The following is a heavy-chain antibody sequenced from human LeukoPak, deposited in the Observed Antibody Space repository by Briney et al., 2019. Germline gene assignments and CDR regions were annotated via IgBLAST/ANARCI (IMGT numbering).Heavy chain of an antibody. CDR2: ISYAGTNK. V-gene: IGHV3-30*18. CDR3: AKGRRAVAAYNWFDP. J-gene: IGHJ5*02. D-gene: IGHD6-19*01. Sequence: GGSLRLSCAASGFTFSSYVMHWVRQAPGKGLEWVAVISYAGTNKYYADSVKGRFTISRDNSKNTLYLQMNSLRAEDTAVYYCAKGRRAVAAYNWFDPWGQGTLVTVSS. CDR1: GFTFSSYV.